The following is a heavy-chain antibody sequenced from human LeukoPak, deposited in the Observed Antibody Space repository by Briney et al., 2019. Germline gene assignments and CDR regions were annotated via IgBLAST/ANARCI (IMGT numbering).Heavy chain of an antibody. J-gene: IGHJ4*02. CDR1: GFTFSSYS. V-gene: IGHV3-48*01. D-gene: IGHD5-18*01. CDR3: ARDWDVDTAMVTVDY. CDR2: ISGSGKTI. Sequence: GGSLRLSCAASGFTFSSYSMSWVRHAPVKGLEWVSYISGSGKTIYYADSVKGRFTISRDNTKNSLYLQMNSLGAEDTAVYYCARDWDVDTAMVTVDYWGQGTLVTVSS.